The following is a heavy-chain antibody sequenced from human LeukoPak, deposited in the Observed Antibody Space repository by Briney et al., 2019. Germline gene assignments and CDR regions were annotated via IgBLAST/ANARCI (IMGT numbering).Heavy chain of an antibody. CDR1: GFTFSGYA. Sequence: GGSLRLSCAASGFTFSGYAMSWVRQAPGKGLEWVSAISGSGGSTYYADSVKGRFTISRDNSKNTLYLQMNSLRAEDTAVYYCVKSSDYYDSSRFDYWGQGTLVTVSS. J-gene: IGHJ4*02. CDR2: ISGSGGST. V-gene: IGHV3-23*01. CDR3: VKSSDYYDSSRFDY. D-gene: IGHD3-22*01.